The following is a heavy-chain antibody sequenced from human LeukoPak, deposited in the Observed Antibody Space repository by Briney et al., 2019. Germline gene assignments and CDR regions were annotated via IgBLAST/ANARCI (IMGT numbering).Heavy chain of an antibody. CDR1: GYRFTSYW. CDR3: ARGITFGGGIEKD. J-gene: IGHJ4*02. CDR2: ILPRDSDV. D-gene: IGHD3-16*02. Sequence: KRGESLKISCKTSGYRFTSYWIAWVRQMPGKGLECMGIILPRDSDVRYTPAFQGQVTISADKSISTAYLQWSSLKASDTAMYYCARGITFGGGIEKDWGQGTLVTVSS. V-gene: IGHV5-51*01.